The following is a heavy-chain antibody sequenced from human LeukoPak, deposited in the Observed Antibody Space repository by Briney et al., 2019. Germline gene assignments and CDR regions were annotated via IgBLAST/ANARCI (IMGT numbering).Heavy chain of an antibody. V-gene: IGHV1-46*01. D-gene: IGHD3-22*01. CDR3: ARDGEYYDSSGSYFDY. J-gene: IGHJ4*02. Sequence: GASVNVSCKASGYTFTTYYMHWVRQAPGQGLEWMGVLNPSTGSTRYAQPFQVRVTMTRHTSPSSFYMALRSLNSEDTAVYYCARDGEYYDSSGSYFDYWGQGPAVTVSS. CDR2: LNPSTGST. CDR1: GYTFTTYY.